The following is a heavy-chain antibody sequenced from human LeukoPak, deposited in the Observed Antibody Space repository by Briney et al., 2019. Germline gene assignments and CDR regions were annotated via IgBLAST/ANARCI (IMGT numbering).Heavy chain of an antibody. Sequence: PGGSLRLSCAASGFTFSSYWMHWVRQAPGKGLEWVAFIRYDGSNKYYADSVKGRFTISRDNSKNTLYLQMNSLRAEDTAVYYCAKVRATYDSSGPWYFDYWGQGTLVTVSS. D-gene: IGHD3-22*01. J-gene: IGHJ4*02. CDR2: IRYDGSNK. CDR1: GFTFSSYW. V-gene: IGHV3-30*02. CDR3: AKVRATYDSSGPWYFDY.